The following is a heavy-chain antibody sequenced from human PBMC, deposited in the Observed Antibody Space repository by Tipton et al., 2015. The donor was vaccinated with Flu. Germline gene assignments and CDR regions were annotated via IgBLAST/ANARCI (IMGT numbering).Heavy chain of an antibody. CDR1: GGSISSNY. CDR3: ARDPSPGWFDP. CDR2: IYSGGST. V-gene: IGHV3-66*01. J-gene: IGHJ5*02. Sequence: LSLTCTVSGGSISSNYMSWVRQAPGKGLEWVSVIYSGGSTYYADSVKGRFTISRDNSKNTLYLQMNSLRAEDTAVYYCARDPSPGWFDPWGQGTLVTVSS.